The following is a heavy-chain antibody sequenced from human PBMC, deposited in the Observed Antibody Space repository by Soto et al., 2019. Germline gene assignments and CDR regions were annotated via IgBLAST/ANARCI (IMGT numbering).Heavy chain of an antibody. CDR2: ISAYNGNT. J-gene: IGHJ4*02. CDR1: GYTFTSYG. CDR3: ARARSPYYYDSSGYSTGEFDY. V-gene: IGHV1-18*04. Sequence: QVQLVQSGAEVKKPGASVKVSCKASGYTFTSYGISWVRQAPGQGLEWMGWISAYNGNTNYAQKLQGRVTMTTDTSTSTAYMELRSLRSDDTAVSYCARARSPYYYDSSGYSTGEFDYWGQGTLVTVSS. D-gene: IGHD3-22*01.